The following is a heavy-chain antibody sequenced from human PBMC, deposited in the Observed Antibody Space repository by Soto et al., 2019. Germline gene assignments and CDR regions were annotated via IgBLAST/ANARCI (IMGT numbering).Heavy chain of an antibody. CDR1: GYNFTSYW. Sequence: GESLKITCKASGYNFTSYWIGWVRQMPGKGLEWMGIIYPGDSDTRYSPSFQGLVTISADKSISTAFLQWSSLKASDTAMYYCARSLEWLRYGQFDYWGQGTLVTVSS. D-gene: IGHD5-12*01. CDR2: IYPGDSDT. J-gene: IGHJ4*02. V-gene: IGHV5-51*01. CDR3: ARSLEWLRYGQFDY.